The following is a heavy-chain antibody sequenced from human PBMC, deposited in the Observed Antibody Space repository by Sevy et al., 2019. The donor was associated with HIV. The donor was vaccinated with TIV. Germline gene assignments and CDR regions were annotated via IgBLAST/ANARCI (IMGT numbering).Heavy chain of an antibody. Sequence: GGSLRLSCSPSGFIFGDYTVSWVRQAPGKGLEWIAFIRGKRNGETKEYAASVRGRFTISRDDCKSIAYLQMNSLKTEDTAVYYCTRVEGAADWGMDVWGQGTTVTVSS. CDR1: GFIFGDYT. J-gene: IGHJ6*02. D-gene: IGHD1-26*01. V-gene: IGHV3-49*04. CDR3: TRVEGAADWGMDV. CDR2: IRGKRNGETK.